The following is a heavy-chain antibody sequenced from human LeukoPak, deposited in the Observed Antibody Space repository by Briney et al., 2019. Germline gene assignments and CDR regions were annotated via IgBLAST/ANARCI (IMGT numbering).Heavy chain of an antibody. CDR1: GFTFDDYA. CDR3: AKDEGAIYYYDSSDQGYFDD. CDR2: IDFLGRII. V-gene: IGHV3-9*01. Sequence: QAGRSLGLSCAASGFTFDDYAMHWVRQAPGKGLEWVSGIDFLGRIIGYADSVKGRFTISRDTAKKSLYLQMTSLRAEDTALYYCAKDEGAIYYYDSSDQGYFDDWGQGTLVTVSS. D-gene: IGHD3-22*01. J-gene: IGHJ4*02.